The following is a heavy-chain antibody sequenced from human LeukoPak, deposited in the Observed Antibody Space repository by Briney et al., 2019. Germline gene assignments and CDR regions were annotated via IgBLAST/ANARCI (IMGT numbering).Heavy chain of an antibody. D-gene: IGHD3-10*01. Sequence: GGSLRLSCAASGFTFSSYEMNWVRQAPGKGLEWVSYISSSGSTIYYADSVKGRFTISRDNANNSVYLQMNSLRAEDTAVYYCARLFTGSGIPWGQGTLVTVSS. CDR2: ISSSGSTI. J-gene: IGHJ5*02. V-gene: IGHV3-48*03. CDR1: GFTFSSYE. CDR3: ARLFTGSGIP.